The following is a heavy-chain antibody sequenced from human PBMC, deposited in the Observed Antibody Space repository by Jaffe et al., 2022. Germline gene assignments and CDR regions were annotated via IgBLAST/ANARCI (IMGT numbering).Heavy chain of an antibody. Sequence: QVQLVQSGAEVKKPGASVKVSCKASGYTFTSYDINWVRQATGQGLEWMGWMNPNSGNTGYAQKFQGRVTMTRNTSISTAYMELSSLRSEDTAVYYCAIFQTHDYGDYGLRNYYYYMDVWGKGTTVTVSS. CDR1: GYTFTSYD. J-gene: IGHJ6*03. V-gene: IGHV1-8*01. CDR2: MNPNSGNT. D-gene: IGHD4-17*01. CDR3: AIFQTHDYGDYGLRNYYYYMDV.